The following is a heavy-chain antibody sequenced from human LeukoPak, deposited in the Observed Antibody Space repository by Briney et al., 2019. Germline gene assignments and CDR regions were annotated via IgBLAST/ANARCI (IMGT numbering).Heavy chain of an antibody. J-gene: IGHJ6*03. V-gene: IGHV3-15*01. CDR3: TTGSYYDFWSGSYYYYYMDV. CDR1: GFTFSSAW. CDR2: IKSKTDGGTT. D-gene: IGHD3-3*01. Sequence: PGGSLRLSCAASGFTFSSAWMSWVRQAPGKGLEWVGRIKSKTDGGTTDYAAPVKGRFTISRDDSKNTLYLQMNSLKTEDTAVYYCTTGSYYDFWSGSYYYYYMDVWGKGTTVTVSS.